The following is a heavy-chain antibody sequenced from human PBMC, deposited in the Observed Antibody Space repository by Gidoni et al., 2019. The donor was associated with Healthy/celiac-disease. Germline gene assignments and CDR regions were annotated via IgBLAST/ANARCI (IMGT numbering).Heavy chain of an antibody. J-gene: IGHJ4*02. CDR2: ISYDGSNK. Sequence: QVQLVESGGGVVQPGRSLRLSCAASGFTFSSYAMHWVRQAPGKGLEWVAVISYDGSNKYYADSVKGRFTISRDNSKNTLYLQMNSLRAEDTAVYYCARGTGGAIFLDYWGQGTLVTVSS. V-gene: IGHV3-30-3*01. CDR1: GFTFSSYA. CDR3: ARGTGGAIFLDY. D-gene: IGHD2-8*02.